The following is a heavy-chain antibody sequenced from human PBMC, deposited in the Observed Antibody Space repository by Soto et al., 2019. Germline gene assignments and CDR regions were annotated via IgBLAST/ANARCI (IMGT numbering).Heavy chain of an antibody. CDR1: GYSFKNYA. D-gene: IGHD3-3*01. CDR3: ARDDRSVAGVVTLDH. Sequence: ASVKVSCKATGYSFKNYAVHWVRQAPGQRLEWMGFTNEGSGNTRFSQKFQGRISITRDTSASTVYLDLSSLTSEDTAIYYCARDDRSVAGVVTLDHWGPGTLVTVSS. CDR2: TNEGSGNT. V-gene: IGHV1-3*01. J-gene: IGHJ4*02.